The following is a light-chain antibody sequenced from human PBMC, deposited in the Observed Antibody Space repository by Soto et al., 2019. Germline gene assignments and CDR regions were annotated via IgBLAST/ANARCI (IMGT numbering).Light chain of an antibody. Sequence: QSVLTQPRSVSGSPGQSVTISCTGTSSDVGGYNYVSWYQQHPGKAPKLMIYDVSKRPPGVPDRFSGSKSGNTASLTISGLQAEDEADYYCCSYAGSFDWVFGGGTKVTVL. CDR3: CSYAGSFDWV. CDR2: DVS. V-gene: IGLV2-11*01. J-gene: IGLJ3*02. CDR1: SSDVGGYNY.